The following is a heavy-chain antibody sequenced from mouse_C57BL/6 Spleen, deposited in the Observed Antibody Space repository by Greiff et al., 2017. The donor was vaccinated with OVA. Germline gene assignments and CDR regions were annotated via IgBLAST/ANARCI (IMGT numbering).Heavy chain of an antibody. J-gene: IGHJ3*01. Sequence: EVKVVESGGGLVKPGGSLKLSCAASGFTFSDYGMHWVRQAPEQGLEWVAYISSGSSTIYYADTVKGRFTISRDNAKNTLFLQMTSLRSEDTAMYYCANYEGFAYWGQGTLVTVSA. CDR1: GFTFSDYG. CDR3: ANYEGFAY. D-gene: IGHD2-4*01. CDR2: ISSGSSTI. V-gene: IGHV5-17*01.